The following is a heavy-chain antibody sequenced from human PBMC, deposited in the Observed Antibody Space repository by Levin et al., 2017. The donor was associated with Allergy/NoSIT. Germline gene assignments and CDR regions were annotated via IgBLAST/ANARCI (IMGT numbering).Heavy chain of an antibody. CDR2: ISYDGSNK. J-gene: IGHJ6*02. CDR3: ARVGIAAGMVGMDV. D-gene: IGHD6-25*01. V-gene: IGHV3-30-3*01. CDR1: GFTFSSYA. Sequence: LSLTCAASGFTFSSYAMHWVRQAPGKGLEWVAVISYDGSNKYYADSVKGRFTISRDNSKNTLYLQMNSLRAEDTAVYYCARVGIAAGMVGMDVWGQGTTVTVSS.